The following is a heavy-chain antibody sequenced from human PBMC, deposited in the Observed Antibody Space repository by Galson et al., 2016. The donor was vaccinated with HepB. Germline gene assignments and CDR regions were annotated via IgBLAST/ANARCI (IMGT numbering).Heavy chain of an antibody. CDR1: GFIFGNYA. CDR3: VKTQGYSTGWYGMDV. J-gene: IGHJ6*02. CDR2: INGSGDST. D-gene: IGHD6-19*01. Sequence: SLRLSCAASGFIFGNYAMTWVRQAPGEGLEWVAVINGSGDSTYYADSVKGRFTISRDNFKRTQSLQMNSLRAEDTAVYYCVKTQGYSTGWYGMDVWGQGTTVTVSS. V-gene: IGHV3-23*01.